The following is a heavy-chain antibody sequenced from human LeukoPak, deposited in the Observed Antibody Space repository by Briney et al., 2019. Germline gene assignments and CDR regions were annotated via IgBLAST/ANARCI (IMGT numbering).Heavy chain of an antibody. CDR1: GFTFSSYA. CDR3: AKRLKGPYYFDY. CDR2: ISGSGGST. V-gene: IGHV3-23*01. Sequence: GGSLRLSCAASGFTFSSYAMSWVRQAPGKGLEWVSAISGSGGSTYYADSVKGRFTIPRDNSTSTLYLQLNSLRAEDTAVYYCAKRLKGPYYFDYWGQGTLVTVTS. J-gene: IGHJ4*02.